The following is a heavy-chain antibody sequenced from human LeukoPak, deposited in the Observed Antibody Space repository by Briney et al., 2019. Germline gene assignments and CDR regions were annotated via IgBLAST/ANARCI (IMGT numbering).Heavy chain of an antibody. CDR3: AKDDISSWQIDY. CDR2: ISYDGSNI. D-gene: IGHD6-13*01. Sequence: GGSLRLSCAASGFTFSSYGMHWVRQAPGKGLEWVAVISYDGSNIYYADSVKGRFTISRDNSKNTLYLQMNSLRAEDTAVYYCAKDDISSWQIDYWGQGTLVTVSS. J-gene: IGHJ4*02. V-gene: IGHV3-30*18. CDR1: GFTFSSYG.